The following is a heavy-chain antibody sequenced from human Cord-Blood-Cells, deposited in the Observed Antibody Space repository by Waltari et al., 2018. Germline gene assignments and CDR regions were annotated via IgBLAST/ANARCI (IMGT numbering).Heavy chain of an antibody. CDR1: GFTFSSYA. CDR2: MGGSGGST. Sequence: EVQLLESGGGLVQPGGSLRLSCAASGFTFSSYAMSWVRQAPGKGVEWVSAMGGSGGSTYYADSVKGRFTISRDNSKNTLYLQMNSLRAEDTAVYYCAVVVTAIRGFDPWGQGTLVTVSS. D-gene: IGHD2-21*02. J-gene: IGHJ5*02. V-gene: IGHV3-23*01. CDR3: AVVVTAIRGFDP.